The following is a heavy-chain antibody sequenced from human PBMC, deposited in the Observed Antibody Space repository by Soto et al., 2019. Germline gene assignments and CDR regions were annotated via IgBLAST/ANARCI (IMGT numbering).Heavy chain of an antibody. D-gene: IGHD1-26*01. CDR1: GFTFSRDG. Sequence: QVQLVETGGGVVQPGRSLRLSCAASGFTFSRDGMHWVRQAPGKGLEWVAVIWYDGSNKYYADSVKGRFTISRDNSKNTLYLQMNSLRAEDTAVYYCARYRSPYCDYVGYWGQGTLVTVSS. CDR3: ARYRSPYCDYVGY. J-gene: IGHJ4*02. V-gene: IGHV3-33*01. CDR2: IWYDGSNK.